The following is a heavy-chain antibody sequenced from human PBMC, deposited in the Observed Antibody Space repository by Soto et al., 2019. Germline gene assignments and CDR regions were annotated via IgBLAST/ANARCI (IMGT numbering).Heavy chain of an antibody. J-gene: IGHJ4*02. V-gene: IGHV3-30-3*01. D-gene: IGHD2-2*02. CDR3: AGGYCSSTSCYSFDY. Sequence: QVQLVESGGGVVQPGRSLRLSCAASGFTFSSYAMHWVRQAPGKGLEWVAVISYDGSNKYYADSVKGRFTISRDNSKNPLYLQMNSLRAEDTAVYYCAGGYCSSTSCYSFDYWGQGTLVTVSS. CDR2: ISYDGSNK. CDR1: GFTFSSYA.